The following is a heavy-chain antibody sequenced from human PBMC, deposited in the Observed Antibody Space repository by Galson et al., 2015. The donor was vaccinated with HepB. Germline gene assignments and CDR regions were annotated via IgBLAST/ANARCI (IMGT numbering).Heavy chain of an antibody. CDR1: GFTFRDAW. J-gene: IGHJ4*02. Sequence: SLRLSCAASGFTFRDAWVNWVRQAPGRGLEWVGRIKSKDDGETTDYAAFVKGRFTVSRDDAKLSVYLQMNGLKTEDTAVYYYSPYSYDDDANRLFDFWGRGTLVTVTS. V-gene: IGHV3-15*01. D-gene: IGHD3-22*01. CDR2: IKSKDDGETT. CDR3: SPYSYDDDANRLFDF.